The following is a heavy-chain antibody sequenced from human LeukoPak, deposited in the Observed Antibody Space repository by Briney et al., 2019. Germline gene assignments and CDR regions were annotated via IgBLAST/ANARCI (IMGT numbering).Heavy chain of an antibody. Sequence: PSETLSLTCTVSGGSISSYYWSWIRQPPGKGLEWIGYIFYSGYTNYNPSLKSRVTISVDTSNNQFSLKLSSVTAADTALYYCARSGSYDSSGYSNDYWGQGTLVTVSS. CDR1: GGSISSYY. CDR2: IFYSGYT. V-gene: IGHV4-59*01. D-gene: IGHD3-22*01. J-gene: IGHJ4*02. CDR3: ARSGSYDSSGYSNDY.